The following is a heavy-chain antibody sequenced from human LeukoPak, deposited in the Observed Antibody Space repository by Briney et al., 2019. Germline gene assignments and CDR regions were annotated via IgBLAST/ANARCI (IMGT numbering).Heavy chain of an antibody. CDR1: GGSISSGGYY. J-gene: IGHJ5*02. Sequence: SETLSLTCTVSGGSISSGGYYWSWIRQHPGKGLEWIGYIYYSGSTYYNPSLKSRVTISVDTSKSQFSLKLSSVTAADTAVYYCARGGSGSYYNVWFDPWGQGTLVTVSS. CDR2: IYYSGST. D-gene: IGHD3-10*01. CDR3: ARGGSGSYYNVWFDP. V-gene: IGHV4-31*03.